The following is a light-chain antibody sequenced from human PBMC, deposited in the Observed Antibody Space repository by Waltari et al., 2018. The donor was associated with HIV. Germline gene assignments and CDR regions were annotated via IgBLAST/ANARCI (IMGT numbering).Light chain of an antibody. CDR1: SSDVGGYNY. CDR3: SSYTSSSLVV. V-gene: IGLV2-14*03. Sequence: QSALTQSASVSGSPGQSITISCTGTSSDVGGYNYVSWYQHHPAKAPKLMIYDVSNRPSGVSNRFSGSKSGNTASLTISGLQAEDEADYYCSSYTSSSLVVFGGGTKLTVL. J-gene: IGLJ2*01. CDR2: DVS.